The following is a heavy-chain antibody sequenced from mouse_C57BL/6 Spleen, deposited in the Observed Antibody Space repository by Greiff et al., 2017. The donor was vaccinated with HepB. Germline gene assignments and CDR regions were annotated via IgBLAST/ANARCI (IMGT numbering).Heavy chain of an antibody. J-gene: IGHJ3*01. D-gene: IGHD1-1*01. CDR1: GFNIKDDY. CDR2: IDPENGDT. Sequence: EVKLMESGAELVRPGASVKLSCTASGFNIKDDYMHWVKQRPEQGLEWIGWIDPENGDTEYASKFQGKATITADTSSNTAYLQLSSLTSEDTAVYYCTTQSYEAYWGQGTLVTVSA. V-gene: IGHV14-4*01. CDR3: TTQSYEAY.